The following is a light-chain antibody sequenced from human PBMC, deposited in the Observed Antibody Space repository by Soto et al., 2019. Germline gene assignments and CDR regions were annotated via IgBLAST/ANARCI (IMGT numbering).Light chain of an antibody. CDR1: SSDVGGYNY. CDR3: SSYRSSSTLYV. CDR2: EVS. J-gene: IGLJ1*01. V-gene: IGLV2-14*01. Sequence: QSGLTQPASVSGSPGQSITISCTGTSSDVGGYNYVSWYQQLPGKAPRLMIYEVSNRPSGVSNRFSGSKSGNTASLTISGLQAEDEADYYCSSYRSSSTLYVFGTGTKVTVL.